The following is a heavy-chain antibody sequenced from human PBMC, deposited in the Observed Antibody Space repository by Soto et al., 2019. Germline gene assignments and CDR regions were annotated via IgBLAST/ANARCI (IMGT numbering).Heavy chain of an antibody. J-gene: IGHJ6*03. V-gene: IGHV3-74*01. CDR1: GFTFSSYW. Sequence: GGSLRLSCAASGFTFSSYWMHWVRQAPGKGLVWVSRINSDGSSTSYADSVKGRFTISRDNAKNTLYLQMNSLRAEDTAVYYCAREGKWPVHYYYYYMDVWGKGTTVPVSS. D-gene: IGHD6-19*01. CDR3: AREGKWPVHYYYYYMDV. CDR2: INSDGSST.